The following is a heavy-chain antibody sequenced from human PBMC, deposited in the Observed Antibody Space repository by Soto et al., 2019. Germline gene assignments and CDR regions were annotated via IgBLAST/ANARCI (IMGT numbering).Heavy chain of an antibody. CDR1: GDSVTSHY. V-gene: IGHV4-59*05. D-gene: IGHD2-2*01. Sequence: SETLSLTCSFSGDSVTSHYLTWIRQPPGKGLEWIGSIYYSGSTYYNPSLKSRVTISVDTSKNQFSLKLSSVTAADTAVYYCASLVPAATNWFDPWGQGTLVTVSS. CDR3: ASLVPAATNWFDP. CDR2: IYYSGST. J-gene: IGHJ5*02.